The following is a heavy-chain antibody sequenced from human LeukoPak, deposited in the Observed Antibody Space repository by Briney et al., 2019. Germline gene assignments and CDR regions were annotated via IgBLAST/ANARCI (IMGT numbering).Heavy chain of an antibody. CDR1: GFTFSSYA. V-gene: IGHV3-30*04. Sequence: GGSLRLSCAASGFTFSSYAMSWVRQAPGKGLEWVAVISSDGSNKYYADSVKGRFTISRDNSKNTLYLQINSLRDEDTAMYYCARNHYDSSGYYFPLGYWGQGTLVTVSS. J-gene: IGHJ4*02. CDR2: ISSDGSNK. D-gene: IGHD3-22*01. CDR3: ARNHYDSSGYYFPLGY.